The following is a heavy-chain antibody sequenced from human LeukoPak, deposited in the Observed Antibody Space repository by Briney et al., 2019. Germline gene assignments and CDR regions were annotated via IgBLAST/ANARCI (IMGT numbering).Heavy chain of an antibody. CDR2: IIPIFGTA. J-gene: IGHJ3*02. CDR3: ARGVADYYDSSGYYPRHDAFDI. D-gene: IGHD3-22*01. Sequence: SVTVSCKSSGGTFSSYAISWVRQAPGQGLEWMGGIIPIFGTANYAQKFQGRVTITTDESTSTAYMELSSLRSEDTAVYYCARGVADYYDSSGYYPRHDAFDIWGQGTTVTVSS. CDR1: GGTFSSYA. V-gene: IGHV1-69*05.